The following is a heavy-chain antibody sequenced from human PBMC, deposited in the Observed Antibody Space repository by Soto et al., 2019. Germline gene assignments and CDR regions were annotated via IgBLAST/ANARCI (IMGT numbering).Heavy chain of an antibody. CDR1: GGTFSSYA. D-gene: IGHD5-12*01. V-gene: IGHV1-69*13. J-gene: IGHJ6*02. CDR3: ARVKPYCSYASGYPPNEYGMVV. Sequence: SVKVSCKASGGTFSSYAISWVRQAPGQGLEWMGGIIPIFGTANYAQKFQGRVTITADESTSTAYMELSSLRSEDTAVYYCARVKPYCSYASGYPPNEYGMVVWG. CDR2: IIPIFGTA.